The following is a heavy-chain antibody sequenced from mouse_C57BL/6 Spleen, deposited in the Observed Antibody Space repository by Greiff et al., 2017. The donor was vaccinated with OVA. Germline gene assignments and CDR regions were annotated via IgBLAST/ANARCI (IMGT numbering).Heavy chain of an antibody. V-gene: IGHV1-53*01. Sequence: QVHVKQPGTELVKPGASVKLSCKASGYTFTSYWMHWVKQRPGQGLEWIGNINPSNGGTNYNEKFKSKATLTVDKSSSTAYMQLSSLTSEDSAVYYCARCDGTYYFDYWGQGTTLTVSS. J-gene: IGHJ2*01. D-gene: IGHD2-3*01. CDR1: GYTFTSYW. CDR3: ARCDGTYYFDY. CDR2: INPSNGGT.